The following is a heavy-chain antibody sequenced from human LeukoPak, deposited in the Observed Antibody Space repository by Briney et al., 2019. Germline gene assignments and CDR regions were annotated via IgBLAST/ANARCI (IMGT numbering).Heavy chain of an antibody. Sequence: SETLSLTCTVSGGSISSSSYYWGWIRQLPGKGLEWFGSIYYSGSTYYNPSLKSRVTISVDTSKNQFSLKLSSVTAADTAVYYCARQWYSSSWYYFDYWGQGTLVTVSS. CDR3: ARQWYSSSWYYFDY. J-gene: IGHJ4*02. CDR2: IYYSGST. V-gene: IGHV4-39*01. D-gene: IGHD6-13*01. CDR1: GGSISSSSYY.